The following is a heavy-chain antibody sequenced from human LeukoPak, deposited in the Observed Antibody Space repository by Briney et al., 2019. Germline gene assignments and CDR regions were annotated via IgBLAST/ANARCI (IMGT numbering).Heavy chain of an antibody. V-gene: IGHV4-39*07. CDR1: GGSISSSSYY. Sequence: SETLSLTCTVSGGSISSSSYYWGWIRQPPGKGLEWIGSIYYSGSTYYNPSLKSRVTISVDTSKNQFSLKLSSVTAADTAVYYCARAAYDYVWGSYRYTHFDYWGQGTLVTVSS. D-gene: IGHD3-16*02. J-gene: IGHJ4*02. CDR3: ARAAYDYVWGSYRYTHFDY. CDR2: IYYSGST.